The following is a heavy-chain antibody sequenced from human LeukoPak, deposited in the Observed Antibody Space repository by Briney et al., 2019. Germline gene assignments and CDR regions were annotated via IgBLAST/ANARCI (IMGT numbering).Heavy chain of an antibody. CDR1: GGSFSGYY. CDR3: ARGRDDSSGYYGYNFDY. V-gene: IGHV4-34*01. CDR2: INHSGST. D-gene: IGHD3-22*01. Sequence: SETLSLTCAVYGGSFSGYYWSWIRQPPGKGLEWIGEINHSGSTNYNPSLKSRVTISVDTSKNQFSLKLSSVTAADTAVYYCARGRDDSSGYYGYNFDYWGQGTLVTVSS. J-gene: IGHJ4*02.